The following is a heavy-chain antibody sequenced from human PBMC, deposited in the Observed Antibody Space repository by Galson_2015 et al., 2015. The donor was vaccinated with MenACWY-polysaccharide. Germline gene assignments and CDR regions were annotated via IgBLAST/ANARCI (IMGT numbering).Heavy chain of an antibody. D-gene: IGHD3-22*01. CDR2: IYHSRST. J-gene: IGHJ6*02. V-gene: IGHV4-4*02. Sequence: ETLSLTCAVSGGSISSSNWWSWVRQPPGKGLEWIGEIYHSRSTNYNPSLKSRVTISVDKSKNQFSLKLSSVTAADTAVYYCARGGNYYDTASYGMDVWGQGTTVTVSS. CDR3: ARGGNYYDTASYGMDV. CDR1: GGSISSSNW.